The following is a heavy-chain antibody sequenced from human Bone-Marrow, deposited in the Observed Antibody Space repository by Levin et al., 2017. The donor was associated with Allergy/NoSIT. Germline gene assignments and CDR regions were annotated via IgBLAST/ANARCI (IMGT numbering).Heavy chain of an antibody. CDR3: ARSFGQLSPGVDS. Sequence: GGSLRLSCGTSGFSFTSYGFHWVRQAPGKGLEWVAFIWHDRTKEYYADSVKGRFTIARDNSRNTISLPTTNLRVEDTAVYYCARSFGQLSPGVDSWGQGTLVTVSS. V-gene: IGHV3-33*01. CDR1: GFSFTSYG. D-gene: IGHD3/OR15-3a*01. CDR2: IWHDRTKE. J-gene: IGHJ4*02.